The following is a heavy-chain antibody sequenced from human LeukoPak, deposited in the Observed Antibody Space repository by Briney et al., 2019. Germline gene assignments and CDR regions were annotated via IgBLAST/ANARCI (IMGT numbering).Heavy chain of an antibody. CDR3: ARDRRGEKDFDV. Sequence: GGSLRLSCAASGISVSNDYMSWVRQAPGKGLEWVSAIYADGYTRDAASVKGRFSVSRHNSKNTVYLQMDNLRPEDTAVYYCARDRRGEKDFDVWGPGTMVTVSS. J-gene: IGHJ3*01. CDR1: GISVSNDY. CDR2: IYADGYT. V-gene: IGHV3-53*04.